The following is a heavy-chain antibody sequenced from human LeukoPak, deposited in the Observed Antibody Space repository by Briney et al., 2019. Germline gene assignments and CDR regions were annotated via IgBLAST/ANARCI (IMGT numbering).Heavy chain of an antibody. CDR3: ARYNSPGWFGP. D-gene: IGHD1-14*01. Sequence: GGSLRLSCAASGFTFSSRWMHWVRQGPGKGLEWVSRIKMDGSSIDYADSVRGRFTVSRDNAKNTLYLEMNSLRVEDTAVYYCARYNSPGWFGPWGQGTLVTVSS. J-gene: IGHJ5*02. CDR1: GFTFSSRW. CDR2: IKMDGSSI. V-gene: IGHV3-74*01.